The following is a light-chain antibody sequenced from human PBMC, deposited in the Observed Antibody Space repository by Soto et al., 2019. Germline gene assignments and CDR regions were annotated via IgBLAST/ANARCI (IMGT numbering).Light chain of an antibody. CDR1: SSDVGGYNY. J-gene: IGLJ1*01. Sequence: QSVLTQPRSVSGSPGQSVTISCTGTSSDVGGYNYVSWYQKHPGRAPKLMIYGVTKRPSGVPDRFSGSKSGNTASLTISRLQTDDESDYYCSSYAGIYTFVFGTGTKVTVL. CDR3: SSYAGIYTFV. V-gene: IGLV2-11*01. CDR2: GVT.